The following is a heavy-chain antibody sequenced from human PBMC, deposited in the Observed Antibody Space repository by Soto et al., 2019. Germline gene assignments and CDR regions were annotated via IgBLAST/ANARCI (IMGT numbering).Heavy chain of an antibody. D-gene: IGHD3-22*01. J-gene: IGHJ4*02. CDR1: GFTFSIYS. Sequence: GGSLRLSCAASGFTFSIYSMNWARQAPGKGLEWVGRIKSKTDGGTTDYAAPVKGRFTISRDDSKNTLYLQMNSLKTEDTAVYYCTTDPVTMIVVVPSSGWGQGTLVTVSS. CDR2: IKSKTDGGTT. CDR3: TTDPVTMIVVVPSSG. V-gene: IGHV3-15*07.